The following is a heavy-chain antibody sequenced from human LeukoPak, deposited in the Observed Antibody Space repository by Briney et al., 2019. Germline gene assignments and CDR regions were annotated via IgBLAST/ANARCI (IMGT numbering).Heavy chain of an antibody. D-gene: IGHD2-15*01. CDR1: GFTFSDHY. J-gene: IGHJ4*02. CDR2: IRNKANSYTT. CDR3: ARVGCSGSSCYDFDY. Sequence: GGSLRLSCAASGFTFSDHYMDWVRQAPGRGLEWVGRIRNKANSYTTEYAASVKGRFTISRDDSKNSLYLQMNSLKTEDTAVYYCARVGCSGSSCYDFDYWGQGTLVTVSS. V-gene: IGHV3-72*01.